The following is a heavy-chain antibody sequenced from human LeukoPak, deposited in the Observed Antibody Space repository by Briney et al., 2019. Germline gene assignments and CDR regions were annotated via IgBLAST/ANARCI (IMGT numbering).Heavy chain of an antibody. D-gene: IGHD6-13*01. CDR2: IYHSGST. V-gene: IGHV4-4*02. J-gene: IGHJ5*02. CDR3: ARARWQQLATGFDP. Sequence: SETLSLTCAVSGGSISSSNWWSWVHQPPGKGLEWIGEIYHSGSTNYNPSLKSRVTISVDKSKNQFSLKLSSVTAADTAVYYCARARWQQLATGFDPWGQGTLVTVSS. CDR1: GGSISSSNW.